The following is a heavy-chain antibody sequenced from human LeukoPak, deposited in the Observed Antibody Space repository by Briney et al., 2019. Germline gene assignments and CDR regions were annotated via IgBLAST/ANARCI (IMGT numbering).Heavy chain of an antibody. CDR1: GDSFSSHY. J-gene: IGHJ3*02. Sequence: SETLSLTCTVSGDSFSSHYWTWIRQPPGKGLEWIGYISYIGSTNYNPSLKSRVTISIDTSKNQFSLKLGSVTAADTAVYYCARDLVTVTKGFDIWGQGTMVSVSS. CDR2: ISYIGST. CDR3: ARDLVTVTKGFDI. D-gene: IGHD4-17*01. V-gene: IGHV4-59*11.